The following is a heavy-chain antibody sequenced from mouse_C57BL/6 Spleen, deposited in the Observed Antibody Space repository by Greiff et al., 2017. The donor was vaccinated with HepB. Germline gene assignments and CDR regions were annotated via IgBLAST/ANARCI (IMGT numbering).Heavy chain of an antibody. V-gene: IGHV5-4*01. CDR3: ARDEYYYGSSYDAMDY. Sequence: DVQLVESGGGLVKPGGSLKLSCAASGFTFSSYAMSWVRQTPEKRLEWVATISDGGSYTYYPDNVKGRFTISRDNAKNNLYLQMSHLKSEDTAMYYCARDEYYYGSSYDAMDYWGQGTSVTVSS. J-gene: IGHJ4*01. D-gene: IGHD1-1*01. CDR2: ISDGGSYT. CDR1: GFTFSSYA.